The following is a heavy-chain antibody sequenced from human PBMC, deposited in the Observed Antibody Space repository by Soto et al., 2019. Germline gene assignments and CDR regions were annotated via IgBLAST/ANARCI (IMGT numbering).Heavy chain of an antibody. CDR3: ARERTDYYDSSGPLSPFDY. D-gene: IGHD3-22*01. CDR1: GGSFSGYY. Sequence: QVQLQQWGAGLLKPSETLSLTCAVYGGSFSGYYWSWIRQPPGKGLEWIGEINHSGSTNYNPFLKSRVTISVDTSKNQFSLKLSSVTAADTAVYYCARERTDYYDSSGPLSPFDYWGQGTLVTVSS. V-gene: IGHV4-34*01. CDR2: INHSGST. J-gene: IGHJ4*02.